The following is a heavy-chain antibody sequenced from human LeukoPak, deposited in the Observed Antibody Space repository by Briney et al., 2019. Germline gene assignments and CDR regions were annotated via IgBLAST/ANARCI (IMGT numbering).Heavy chain of an antibody. CDR3: AKSNGCGLVDI. CDR1: GGSFSGYY. D-gene: IGHD2-21*01. CDR2: INHSGST. Sequence: SETLSLTCAVYGGSFSGYYWSWIRQPPGKGLEWIGEINHSGSTNYSPSLKSRVTISLDTSRNQFSLKLNSVTAADTAVYYCAKSNGCGLVDIWGQGTMVTVSS. J-gene: IGHJ3*02. V-gene: IGHV4-34*01.